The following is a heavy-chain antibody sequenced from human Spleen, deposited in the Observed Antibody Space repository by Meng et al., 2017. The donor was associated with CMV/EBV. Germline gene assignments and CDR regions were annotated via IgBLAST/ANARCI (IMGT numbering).Heavy chain of an antibody. J-gene: IGHJ6*02. CDR3: ARDGSGWYGNYGMDV. Sequence: GGPLRLSCAASGFTFSSYWMSWVRQAPGKGLEWVANIKQDGSEKYYVDSVKGRFTISRDNAKNSLYLQMNSLRAEDTAVFYCARDGSGWYGNYGMDVWGQGTTVTVSS. D-gene: IGHD6-19*01. V-gene: IGHV3-7*01. CDR2: IKQDGSEK. CDR1: GFTFSSYW.